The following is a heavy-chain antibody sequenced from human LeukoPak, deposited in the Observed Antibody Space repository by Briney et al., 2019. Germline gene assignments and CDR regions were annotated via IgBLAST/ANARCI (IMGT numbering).Heavy chain of an antibody. CDR1: GGTFSSYA. V-gene: IGHV1-69*13. CDR3: ASRTVANGAFDI. D-gene: IGHD6-19*01. J-gene: IGHJ3*02. CDR2: IIPIFGTA. Sequence: ALVKVSCKASGGTFSSYAISWVRQAPGQGLEWMGGIIPIFGTANYAQKFQGRVTITADESTSTAYMELSSLRSEDTAVYYCASRTVANGAFDIWGQGTMVTVSS.